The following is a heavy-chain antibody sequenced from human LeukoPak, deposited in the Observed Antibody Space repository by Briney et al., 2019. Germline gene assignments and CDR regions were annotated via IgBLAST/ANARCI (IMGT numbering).Heavy chain of an antibody. Sequence: PGGSLRLSCAASGFTFTTYWMHWVRKAPGKGLVWVSHINSDGSITSYADSVKGRFTISRDNAKNTLYLQMNSLRAEDTAVYHCARDAVDTANAVWGQGTTVTVSS. J-gene: IGHJ6*02. CDR2: INSDGSIT. CDR1: GFTFTTYW. D-gene: IGHD5-18*01. CDR3: ARDAVDTANAV. V-gene: IGHV3-74*01.